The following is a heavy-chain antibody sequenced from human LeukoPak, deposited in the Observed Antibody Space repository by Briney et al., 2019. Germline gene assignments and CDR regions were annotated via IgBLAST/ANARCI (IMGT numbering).Heavy chain of an antibody. Sequence: ASVKVSCKASGYTFTNYGISWVRQAPGQGLEWMGWIGAYSGDTNYAQRLQGRVTMTTDTSTSIAYMELRSLRSDDTAVYYCARDPVAGAYYYYGMDVWGQGTTVTVPS. CDR1: GYTFTNYG. D-gene: IGHD6-19*01. CDR3: ARDPVAGAYYYYGMDV. V-gene: IGHV1-18*01. CDR2: IGAYSGDT. J-gene: IGHJ6*02.